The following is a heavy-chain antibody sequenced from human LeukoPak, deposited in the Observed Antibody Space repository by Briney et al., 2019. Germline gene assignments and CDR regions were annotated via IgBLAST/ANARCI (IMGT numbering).Heavy chain of an antibody. D-gene: IGHD3-10*02. CDR2: ISAYNGNT. CDR1: GYTFTSYG. CDR3: ARVRLSGEIAYYYYYGMDV. J-gene: IGHJ6*02. Sequence: GASVKVSCKASGYTFTSYGISWVRQAPGQGLEWMGWISAYNGNTNYARKLQGRVTMTTDTSTSTAYMELRSLRSDDTAVYYCARVRLSGEIAYYYYYGMDVWGQGTTVTVSS. V-gene: IGHV1-18*01.